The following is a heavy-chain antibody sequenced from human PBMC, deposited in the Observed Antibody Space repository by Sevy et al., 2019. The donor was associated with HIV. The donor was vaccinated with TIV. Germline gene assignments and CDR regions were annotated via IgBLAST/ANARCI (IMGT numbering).Heavy chain of an antibody. V-gene: IGHV3-7*01. CDR3: ASAGIVVVVAARKEHYGMDV. D-gene: IGHD2-15*01. Sequence: GGSLRLSCAASGFTFSSYWMSWVRQAPGKGLEWVANIKQDGSEKYYVDSVKGRFTISRDNAKNSLYLQMNSLRAEETAVYYCASAGIVVVVAARKEHYGMDVWGQGTTVTVSS. CDR2: IKQDGSEK. J-gene: IGHJ6*02. CDR1: GFTFSSYW.